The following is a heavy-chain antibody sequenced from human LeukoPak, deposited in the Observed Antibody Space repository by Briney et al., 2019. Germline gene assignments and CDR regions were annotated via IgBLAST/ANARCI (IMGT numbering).Heavy chain of an antibody. Sequence: GGSLRLSCAASGFTFSSYWMHWVRQAPGKGLVWVSRINSDGSSTSYADSVKGRFTISRDNAKNTLYLQMNSLRAEDTAVYYCARGPFGSDIDYWGQGTLVTVSS. CDR2: INSDGSST. V-gene: IGHV3-74*01. D-gene: IGHD3-10*01. CDR3: ARGPFGSDIDY. CDR1: GFTFSSYW. J-gene: IGHJ4*02.